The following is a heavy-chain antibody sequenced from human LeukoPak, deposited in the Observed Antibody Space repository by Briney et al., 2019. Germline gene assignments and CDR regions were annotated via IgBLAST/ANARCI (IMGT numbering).Heavy chain of an antibody. CDR3: ARESYGSGSYLYYYYGMDV. J-gene: IGHJ6*02. CDR2: IIPILGIA. D-gene: IGHD3-10*01. Sequence: SVKVSCEASGGTFSSYAISWVRQAPGQGLEWMGRIIPILGIANYAQKFQGRVTITADKSTSTAYMELSSLRSEDTAVYYCARESYGSGSYLYYYYGMDVWGQGTTVTVSS. V-gene: IGHV1-69*04. CDR1: GGTFSSYA.